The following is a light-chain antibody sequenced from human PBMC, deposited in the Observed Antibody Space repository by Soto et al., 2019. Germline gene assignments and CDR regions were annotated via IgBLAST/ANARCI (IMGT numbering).Light chain of an antibody. CDR2: AAS. Sequence: DIQMTQSPSSLSASIGDRVTITCWASQGIANYLAWYQQKPGKVPKLLIYAASSLQSGVPSRFSGSGSGTDFTLTIRGLQPEDVATYYCQKYNGALWAFGQGTKVEVK. CDR3: QKYNGALWA. V-gene: IGKV1-27*01. CDR1: QGIANY. J-gene: IGKJ1*01.